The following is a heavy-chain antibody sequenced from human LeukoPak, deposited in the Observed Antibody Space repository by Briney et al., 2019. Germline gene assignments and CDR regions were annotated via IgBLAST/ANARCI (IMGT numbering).Heavy chain of an antibody. D-gene: IGHD2-21*02. CDR3: ARVQDCGGDCRTLYYGMDV. V-gene: IGHV1-46*01. Sequence: ASVKVSCKASGYTFTSYYMHWVRQAPGQGLEWVGIINLSGGSTSYAQKFQGRVTMTRDTSTSTVYMELSSLRSEDTAVYYCARVQDCGGDCRTLYYGMDVWGQGTTVTVSS. CDR1: GYTFTSYY. J-gene: IGHJ6*02. CDR2: INLSGGST.